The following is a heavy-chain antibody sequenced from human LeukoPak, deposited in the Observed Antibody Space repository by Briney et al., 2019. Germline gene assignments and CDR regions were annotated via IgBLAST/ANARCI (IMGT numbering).Heavy chain of an antibody. CDR2: IYTSGST. J-gene: IGHJ6*03. CDR3: ARVRWELYYYYYMDV. Sequence: SETLSLTCTVSGGSISSYFWSWIRQPAGKGLEWIGRIYTSGSTNYNPSLKSRVTMSVDTSKNQFSLKLSSVTAADTAVYYCARVRWELYYYYYMDVWGKGTTVTISS. D-gene: IGHD1-26*01. V-gene: IGHV4-4*07. CDR1: GGSISSYF.